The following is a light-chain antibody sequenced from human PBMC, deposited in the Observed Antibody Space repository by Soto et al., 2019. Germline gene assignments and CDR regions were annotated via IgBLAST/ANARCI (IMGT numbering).Light chain of an antibody. CDR2: WAS. J-gene: IGKJ3*01. Sequence: DIVMTQSPDSLAVSLGERATINCKSSQSVLYTSNNKNYLAWYQQKPGQPPKLLIYWASTREFGVPDRFIGSGSGTEFTLTISSLQAEDVAVYYCQQYYSTPLTFGPGTKVDIK. CDR3: QQYYSTPLT. CDR1: QSVLYTSNNKNY. V-gene: IGKV4-1*01.